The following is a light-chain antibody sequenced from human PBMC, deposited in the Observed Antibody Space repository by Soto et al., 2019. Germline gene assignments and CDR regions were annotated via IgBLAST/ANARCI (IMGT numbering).Light chain of an antibody. CDR1: QNVNDN. V-gene: IGKV3-15*01. Sequence: EIVMTQSPATLSVSPGERATLSCRASQNVNDNLAWYQQKPGKAPRLLIYGASTRATGTPTRLSGSGFETEFTLTIRSLQSEDFAVYYCQQYDNWPVFGGGTKVDIK. CDR2: GAS. CDR3: QQYDNWPV. J-gene: IGKJ4*01.